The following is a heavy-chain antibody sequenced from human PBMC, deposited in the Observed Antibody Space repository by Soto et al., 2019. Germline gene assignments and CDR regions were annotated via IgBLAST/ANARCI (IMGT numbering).Heavy chain of an antibody. J-gene: IGHJ4*02. CDR3: ARIAADSSGYYYANFDY. V-gene: IGHV2-70*11. CDR2: IDWDDDK. Sequence: ASGPTLVNPTQTLTLTCTFSGFSLSTSGMCVSWIRQPPGKALEWLARIDWDDDKYYSTSLKTRLTISKDTSKNQVVLTMTNMDPVDTATYYCARIAADSSGYYYANFDYWGQGTLVTVSS. D-gene: IGHD3-22*01. CDR1: GFSLSTSGMC.